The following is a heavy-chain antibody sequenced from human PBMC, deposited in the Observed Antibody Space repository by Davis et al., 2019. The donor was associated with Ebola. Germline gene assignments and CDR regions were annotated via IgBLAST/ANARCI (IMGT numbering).Heavy chain of an antibody. CDR3: ARVDSNYGMDV. D-gene: IGHD4-11*01. J-gene: IGHJ6*04. V-gene: IGHV3-11*01. Sequence: LKISCAASGFTFSDYYMSWIRQAPGKGLEWVSYISSSGSTIYYADSVKGRFTISRDNAKNSLYLQMNSLRAEDTAVYYCARVDSNYGMDVWGKGTTVTVSS. CDR2: ISSSGSTI. CDR1: GFTFSDYY.